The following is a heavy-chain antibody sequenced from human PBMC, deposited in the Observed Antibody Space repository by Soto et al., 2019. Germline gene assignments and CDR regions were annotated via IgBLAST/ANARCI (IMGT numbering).Heavy chain of an antibody. CDR1: VFTFSSYW. Sequence: LRLSCAASVFTFSSYWMSWVRPAPGKGLEWVANIKQDGSEKYYVDSVKGRFTISRDNAKNSLYLQMNSLRDEDTAVYYCAREIPLTHGIFEYWGQGTLVTVSS. D-gene: IGHD3-9*01. CDR2: IKQDGSEK. J-gene: IGHJ4*02. CDR3: AREIPLTHGIFEY. V-gene: IGHV3-7*01.